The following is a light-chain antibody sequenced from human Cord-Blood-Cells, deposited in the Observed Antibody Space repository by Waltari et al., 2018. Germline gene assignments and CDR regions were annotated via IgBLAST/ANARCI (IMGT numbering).Light chain of an antibody. Sequence: QSALTQPASVSGSPGQSITISCTGTSSDVGSYNLFSWYQQHPDKAPKPMIYEVSKRPSGVSNRFSGSKSGNTASLTISGLQAEDEADYYCFSYAGSSTLVFGGGTKLTVL. CDR3: FSYAGSSTLV. J-gene: IGLJ2*01. V-gene: IGLV2-23*02. CDR1: SSDVGSYNL. CDR2: EVS.